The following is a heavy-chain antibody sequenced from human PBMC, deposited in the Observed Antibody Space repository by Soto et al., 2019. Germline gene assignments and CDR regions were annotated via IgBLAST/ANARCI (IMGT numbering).Heavy chain of an antibody. CDR3: GRILRRKYYPPDY. V-gene: IGHV2-26*01. CDR2: IFSNDET. J-gene: IGHJ4*02. D-gene: IGHD1-26*01. Sequence: SAPTLVNPTETLTLACTVSGISLSNDRTGVSWIRQPPGKALEWLAHIFSNDETSYSTSLKNRLTISKGTSKSQVVLIMTNMVPVDTGTYFCGRILRRKYYPPDYWGQGSQVTVSS. CDR1: GISLSNDRTG.